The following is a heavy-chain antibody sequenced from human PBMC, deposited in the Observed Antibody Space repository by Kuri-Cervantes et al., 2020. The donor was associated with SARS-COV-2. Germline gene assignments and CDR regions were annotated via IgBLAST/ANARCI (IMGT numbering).Heavy chain of an antibody. CDR2: IYYSGST. J-gene: IGHJ4*02. V-gene: IGHV4-39*01. D-gene: IGHD6-19*01. Sequence: GSLRLSCTVSGGSISSSSYYWGWIRQPPGKGLEWIGSIYYSGSTYYNPSLKSRVTISVDTSKNQFSLKLSSVTAADTAVYYCARRVAVAGTVAFFDYWGQGTLVTVSS. CDR3: ARRVAVAGTVAFFDY. CDR1: GGSISSSSYY.